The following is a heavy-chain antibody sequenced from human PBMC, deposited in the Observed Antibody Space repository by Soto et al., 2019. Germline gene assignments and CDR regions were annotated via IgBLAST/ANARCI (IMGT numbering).Heavy chain of an antibody. V-gene: IGHV3-21*01. CDR3: ARASRSEDFWSGYYYYYYGMDV. Sequence: KPGGSLRLSCAASGFTFSSYSMNWVRQAPGKGLEWVSSISSSSSYIYYADSVKGRFTISRDNAKNSLYLQMNSLRAEDTAVYYCARASRSEDFWSGYYYYYYGMDVWGQGTTVTVSS. J-gene: IGHJ6*02. CDR2: ISSSSSYI. D-gene: IGHD3-3*01. CDR1: GFTFSSYS.